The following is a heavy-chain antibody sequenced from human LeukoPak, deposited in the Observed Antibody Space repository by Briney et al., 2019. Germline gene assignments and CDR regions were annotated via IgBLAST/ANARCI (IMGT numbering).Heavy chain of an antibody. CDR3: ARGVITMVRGVIKRWFDP. Sequence: PSQTLSLTCAVSGGSISSGGYSWSWIRQPPGKGLEWIGYIYHSGSTYYNPSLKSRVTISVDRSKNQFSLKLSSVTAADTAVYYCARGVITMVRGVIKRWFDPWGQGTLVTVSS. D-gene: IGHD3-10*01. CDR1: GGSISSGGYS. J-gene: IGHJ5*02. CDR2: IYHSGST. V-gene: IGHV4-30-2*01.